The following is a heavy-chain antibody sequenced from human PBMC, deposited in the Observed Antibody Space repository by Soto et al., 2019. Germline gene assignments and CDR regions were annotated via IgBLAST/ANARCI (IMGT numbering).Heavy chain of an antibody. V-gene: IGHV3-74*01. CDR2: INSDGSST. Sequence: QSGGSLRLSCAASGFTFSSYWMHWVRQAPGKGLLWVSRINSDGSSTSYADSVKGRFTISRDNAKNTLYLQMNSLRAEDTAVYYCARGLLSPYYYDSSGYYGYWGQGTLVTVYS. CDR3: ARGLLSPYYYDSSGYYGY. D-gene: IGHD3-22*01. CDR1: GFTFSSYW. J-gene: IGHJ4*02.